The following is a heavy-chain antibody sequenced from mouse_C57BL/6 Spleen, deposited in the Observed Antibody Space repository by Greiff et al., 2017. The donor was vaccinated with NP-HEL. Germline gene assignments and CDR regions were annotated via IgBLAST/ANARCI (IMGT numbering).Heavy chain of an antibody. CDR3: ARFEGTTVEDY. CDR1: GYTFTDYY. CDR2: INPYNGGT. J-gene: IGHJ2*01. Sequence: EVKLMESGPVLVKPGASVKMSCKASGYTFTDYYMNWVKQSHGKSLEWIGVINPYNGGTSYNQKFKGKATLTVDKSSSTAYMELNSLTSEDSAVYYCARFEGTTVEDYWGQGTTLTVSS. V-gene: IGHV1-19*01. D-gene: IGHD1-1*01.